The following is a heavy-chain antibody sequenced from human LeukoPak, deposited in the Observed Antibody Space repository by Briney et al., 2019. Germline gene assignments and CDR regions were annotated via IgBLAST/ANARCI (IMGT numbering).Heavy chain of an antibody. CDR3: AKGGRAAHYFDY. CDR2: ISGSGGST. J-gene: IGHJ4*02. Sequence: GGSLRLSCAASGFTFSSCAMSWVRQAPGKGLEWVSAISGSGGSTYYADSVKGRFTISRENSKNTLYVQMNSLRAEDTAVYYCAKGGRAAHYFDYWGQGTLVTVSS. D-gene: IGHD2-15*01. V-gene: IGHV3-23*01. CDR1: GFTFSSCA.